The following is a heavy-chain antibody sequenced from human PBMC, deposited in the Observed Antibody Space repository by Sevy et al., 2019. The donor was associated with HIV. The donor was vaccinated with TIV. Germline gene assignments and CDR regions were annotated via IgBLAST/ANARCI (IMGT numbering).Heavy chain of an antibody. V-gene: IGHV4-59*01. Sequence: SETLSLTCTVSGDSISNYCWSWIRQPPGKGLEWIGSIYYSGGTNYNPSLKSRVTISVDTSKNQFSLKLSSVTAADTAVYYCARGGTRDITTSFFDSWGQGTLVTVSS. CDR3: ARGGTRDITTSFFDS. CDR2: IYYSGGT. J-gene: IGHJ4*02. CDR1: GDSISNYC. D-gene: IGHD5-12*01.